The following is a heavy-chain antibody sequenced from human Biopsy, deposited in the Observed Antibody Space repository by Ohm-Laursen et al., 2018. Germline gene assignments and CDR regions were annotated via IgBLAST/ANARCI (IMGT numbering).Heavy chain of an antibody. CDR1: GFTFGDYY. J-gene: IGHJ4*02. CDR3: ATDGAGSYNEN. V-gene: IGHV3-11*01. Sequence: LSLTCAVSGFTFGDYYMSWIRQAPGKGLEWLSYISGSGVTKMYADSVKGRFTVSRDNAKNSLYLEMNNLTVEDTAVYYCATDGAGSYNENWGQGTLVSVSS. CDR2: ISGSGVTK. D-gene: IGHD3-10*01.